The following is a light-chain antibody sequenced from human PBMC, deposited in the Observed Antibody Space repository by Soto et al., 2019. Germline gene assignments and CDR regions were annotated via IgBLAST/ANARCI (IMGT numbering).Light chain of an antibody. CDR1: LSVNNY. J-gene: IGKJ1*01. V-gene: IGKV3-11*01. Sequence: ENVVKQSPATLSLFSGGKATPSRSASLSVNNYLAWYQQKPGQAPRLLIYDASNRATGIPARFSGSGSGTCFTLTISSLEPEDFAVYYCQQRSNWPPTFGQGTKVDIK. CDR3: QQRSNWPPT. CDR2: DAS.